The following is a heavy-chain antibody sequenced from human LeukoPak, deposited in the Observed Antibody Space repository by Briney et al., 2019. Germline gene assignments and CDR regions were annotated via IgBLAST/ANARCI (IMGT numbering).Heavy chain of an antibody. V-gene: IGHV3-69-1*01. D-gene: IGHD3-10*02. CDR1: GFIFSSYS. CDR2: MTRSSTI. CDR3: ARAQTMFWEFDGFDI. J-gene: IGHJ3*02. Sequence: GGSLRLSCAASGFIFSSYSMNWVRQAPGKGLEWVATMTRSSTIYYSDSVKGGFTISRDNDKNSVYLQMNSLRDEDTAVYSCARAQTMFWEFDGFDIWGRGTKVTVSS.